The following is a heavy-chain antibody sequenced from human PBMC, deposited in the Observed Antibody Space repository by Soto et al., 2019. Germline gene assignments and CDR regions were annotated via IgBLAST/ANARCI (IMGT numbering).Heavy chain of an antibody. Sequence: QVQLVQSGAEVKKPGSSVKVSCKASGGTISRYSITWVRQAPGHGLEWIGRVIPIFGIPTYAQKFQGRVTITADESTSTAYLELSSLRLAATAVYYCAREDRDRETGLVPAAIDGMDVWGQGTTVTVSS. CDR3: AREDRDRETGLVPAAIDGMDV. V-gene: IGHV1-69*08. CDR1: GGTISRYS. J-gene: IGHJ6*02. D-gene: IGHD2-2*01. CDR2: VIPIFGIP.